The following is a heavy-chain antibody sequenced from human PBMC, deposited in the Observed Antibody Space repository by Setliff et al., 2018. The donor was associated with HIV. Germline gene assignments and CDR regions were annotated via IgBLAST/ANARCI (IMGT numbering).Heavy chain of an antibody. CDR1: GGSFSGYY. Sequence: KPSETLSLTCAVYGGSFSGYYWSWIRQSPGKGLEWLGEISHSGGTNYNLSLKSRVTISLDTSKNQFSLKLTSVTAADTAVYYCVNSGYDGDYYYYYMDVWGKGTTVTVSS. D-gene: IGHD5-12*01. CDR2: ISHSGGT. CDR3: VNSGYDGDYYYYYMDV. V-gene: IGHV4-34*01. J-gene: IGHJ6*03.